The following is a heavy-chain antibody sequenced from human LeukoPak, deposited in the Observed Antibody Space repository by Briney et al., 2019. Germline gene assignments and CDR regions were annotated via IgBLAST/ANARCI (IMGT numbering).Heavy chain of an antibody. Sequence: SETLSLTCAVFGGSISSDNWWSWVRQPPGNGLEWIGSIYYSGSTYYNPSLKSRVTISVDTSKNQFSLKLSSVTAADTAVYYCARSASGSYFWFDPWGQGTLVTVSS. V-gene: IGHV4-4*02. CDR3: ARSASGSYFWFDP. CDR1: GGSISSDNW. J-gene: IGHJ5*02. D-gene: IGHD1-26*01. CDR2: IYYSGST.